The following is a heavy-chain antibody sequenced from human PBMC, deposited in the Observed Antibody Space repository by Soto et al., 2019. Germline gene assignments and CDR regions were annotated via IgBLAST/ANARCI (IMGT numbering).Heavy chain of an antibody. CDR3: AKVVNDYVWGSSDS. CDR2: ITGSGGST. Sequence: EVQLLESGGGLVQPGGSLRLSCAASGFTFSSYAMTWVRQAPGKGLEWVSVITGSGGSTYYGDSVKGRFTISRDNSKKTLYLQMNSLRADDTAVYYCAKVVNDYVWGSSDSWGQGALVTVSS. D-gene: IGHD3-16*01. CDR1: GFTFSSYA. V-gene: IGHV3-23*01. J-gene: IGHJ5*01.